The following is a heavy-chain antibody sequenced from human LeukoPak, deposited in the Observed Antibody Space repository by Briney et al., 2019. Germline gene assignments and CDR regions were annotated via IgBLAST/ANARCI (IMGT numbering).Heavy chain of an antibody. J-gene: IGHJ4*02. V-gene: IGHV3-7*01. CDR3: ARDLYCSSTSCYKGSDH. Sequence: GGSLRLSCVASGFTFSSCWMSWVRQAPGKGLEWVANIKEDGSAIYYVDSVKGRFTISRDNAKNSLYLQMNSLRAEDTAVYYCARDLYCSSTSCYKGSDHWGQGTLVTVSS. CDR1: GFTFSSCW. D-gene: IGHD2-2*02. CDR2: IKEDGSAI.